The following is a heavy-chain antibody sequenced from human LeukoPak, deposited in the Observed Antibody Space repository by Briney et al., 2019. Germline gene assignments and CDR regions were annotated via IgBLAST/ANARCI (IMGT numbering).Heavy chain of an antibody. Sequence: GGSLGLSCAASKFTFSAYTMHWVRQAPGKGLEWVSCIHSANGYIYYADSVKGRFTISRDNAESSLYLQMTSLRAEDTAVYYCASSCSAGNCPFDTWGQGTLVTVSS. CDR3: ASSCSAGNCPFDT. CDR1: KFTFSAYT. D-gene: IGHD2-15*01. CDR2: IHSANGYI. V-gene: IGHV3-21*01. J-gene: IGHJ5*02.